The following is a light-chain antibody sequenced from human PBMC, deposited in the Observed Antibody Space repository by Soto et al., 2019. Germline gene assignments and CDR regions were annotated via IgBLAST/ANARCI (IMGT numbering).Light chain of an antibody. Sequence: ETVLTQSPGTLSLSPGERATLSCRASQTIRSDYLAWYQQKPGQAPRLLIYGASRKASGIPDRFSGSGSGTDFTLTISGLEPEDFAMYHCQQYGTSPPFTFGPGTKVDIK. V-gene: IGKV3-20*01. J-gene: IGKJ3*01. CDR2: GAS. CDR3: QQYGTSPPFT. CDR1: QTIRSDY.